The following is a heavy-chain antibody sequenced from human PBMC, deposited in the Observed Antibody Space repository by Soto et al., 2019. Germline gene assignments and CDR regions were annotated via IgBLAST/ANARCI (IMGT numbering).Heavy chain of an antibody. CDR1: GFTFSSYA. J-gene: IGHJ4*02. Sequence: VQLVESGGGVVQPGRSLRLSCAASGFTFSSYAMHWVRQAPGKGLEWVAVISYDGSNKYYADSVKGRFTISRDNSKNTLYLQMNSLRAEDTAVYYCASWLDSSGYYPFDYWGQGTLVTVSS. CDR3: ASWLDSSGYYPFDY. V-gene: IGHV3-30-3*01. D-gene: IGHD3-22*01. CDR2: ISYDGSNK.